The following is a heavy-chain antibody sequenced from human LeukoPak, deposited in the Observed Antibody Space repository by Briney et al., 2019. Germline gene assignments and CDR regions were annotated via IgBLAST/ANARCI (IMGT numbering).Heavy chain of an antibody. D-gene: IGHD6-19*01. CDR1: GGTFSSYA. V-gene: IGHV1-69*05. J-gene: IGHJ4*02. CDR3: ARTAVSTVAGTAPFDY. CDR2: IIPIFGTA. Sequence: ASVKVSCKASGGTFSSYAISWVRQAPGQGLEWMGRIIPIFGTANYAQKFQGRVTITTGESTSTAYMELSSLRSEDTAVYYCARTAVSTVAGTAPFDYWGQGTLVTVSS.